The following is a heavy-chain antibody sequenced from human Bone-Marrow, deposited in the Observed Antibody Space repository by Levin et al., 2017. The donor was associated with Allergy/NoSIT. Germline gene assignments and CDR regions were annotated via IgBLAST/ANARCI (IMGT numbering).Heavy chain of an antibody. Sequence: SVKVSCKSSEDSFRDYAIGWVRQAPGQGLEWMGGTIPSFGTAHSAQSFQGRLTIIADESTSTSYLELSGLTSADTALYYCARGPKYSWGSYRYFDFWGLGTLVTVTS. CDR1: EDSFRDYA. CDR2: TIPSFGTA. CDR3: ARGPKYSWGSYRYFDF. J-gene: IGHJ4*02. V-gene: IGHV1-69*13. D-gene: IGHD3-16*02.